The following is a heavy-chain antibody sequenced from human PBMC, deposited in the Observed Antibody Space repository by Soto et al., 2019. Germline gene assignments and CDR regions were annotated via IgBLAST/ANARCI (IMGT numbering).Heavy chain of an antibody. D-gene: IGHD3-3*01. V-gene: IGHV3-43*01. CDR2: VNWNGKTT. Sequence: PGGSLRLSCAASGFSFDAFTMHWVRQAPGKGLEWVSFVNWNGKTTNYADSVRGRFTIFRDNRRKSLHLQMKRLRSEDTSFDYWAKEGATIYFDSRAEGILVTVSA. CDR3: AKEGATIYFDS. J-gene: IGHJ4*02. CDR1: GFSFDAFT.